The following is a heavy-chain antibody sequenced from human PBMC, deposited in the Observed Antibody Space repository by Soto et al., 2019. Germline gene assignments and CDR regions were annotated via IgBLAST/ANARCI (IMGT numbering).Heavy chain of an antibody. CDR2: ISGSGGST. CDR3: AKVNGYDILTGYRIKYYFDY. V-gene: IGHV3-23*01. Sequence: EVQLLESGGGLVQPGGSLRLSCAASGFTFSSYAMSWVRQAPGKGLEWVSGISGSGGSTYYADSVKGRFTISRDNYKNTLYLQMNSLRAEDTAVYYCAKVNGYDILTGYRIKYYFDYWGQGTLVTVSS. J-gene: IGHJ4*02. D-gene: IGHD3-9*01. CDR1: GFTFSSYA.